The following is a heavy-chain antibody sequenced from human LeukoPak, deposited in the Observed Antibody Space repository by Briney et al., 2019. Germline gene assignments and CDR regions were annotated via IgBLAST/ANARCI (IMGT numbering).Heavy chain of an antibody. Sequence: GGSLKISCKDSGYSFTNYWIGWVRQMPGKGLGWMGIIYPGDSHTRYSPSFQGQVTISADKSIGTGYLQSSSLKASETAIYYCAGGPTVYGMDVWGQGTTVTVSS. J-gene: IGHJ6*02. V-gene: IGHV5-51*01. D-gene: IGHD2-15*01. CDR3: AGGPTVYGMDV. CDR1: GYSFTNYW. CDR2: IYPGDSHT.